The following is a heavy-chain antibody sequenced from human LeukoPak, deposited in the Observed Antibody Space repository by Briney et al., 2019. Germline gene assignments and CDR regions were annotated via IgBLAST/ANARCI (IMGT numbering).Heavy chain of an antibody. Sequence: GGSLRLPCAASGFIFEDYTMHWVRQAPGKTLEWVSLISWDGTTYYADSVKGRFTISRDNSKDSLSLQMDTLRSEDTAFYYCVKDLSYESSGSFFDFWGQGTLVTVS. CDR2: ISWDGTT. D-gene: IGHD3-22*01. V-gene: IGHV3-43*01. J-gene: IGHJ4*02. CDR3: VKDLSYESSGSFFDF. CDR1: GFIFEDYT.